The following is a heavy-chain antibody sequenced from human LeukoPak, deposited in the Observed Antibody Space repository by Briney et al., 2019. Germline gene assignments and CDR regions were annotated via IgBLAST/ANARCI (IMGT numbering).Heavy chain of an antibody. V-gene: IGHV4-59*12. CDR3: ARILRVESPPNWFDP. J-gene: IGHJ5*02. CDR2: IYYSGST. Sequence: SETLSLTCTVSGGSISSYYWSWIRQPPGKGLEWIGYIYYSGSTNYNPSLKSRVTISVDTSKNQFSLKLSSVTAADTAVYYCARILRVESPPNWFDPWGQGTLVTVSS. D-gene: IGHD2-8*01. CDR1: GGSISSYY.